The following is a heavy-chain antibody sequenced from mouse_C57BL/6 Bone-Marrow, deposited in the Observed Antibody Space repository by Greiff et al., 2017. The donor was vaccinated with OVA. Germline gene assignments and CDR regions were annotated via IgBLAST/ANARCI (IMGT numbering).Heavy chain of an antibody. CDR1: GYTFTSYW. CDR2: INPSSGGT. Sequence: QVQLQPPGTDLVKPGASVKLSCKASGYTFTSYWLHWVKQRPGQGLEWIGNINPSSGGTNYTEKFKSKSTLPVDKSSSTAYMQLSSLTSEDSAVYYTARPSAYWGQGTLVTVSA. J-gene: IGHJ3*01. V-gene: IGHV1-53*01. CDR3: ARPSAY.